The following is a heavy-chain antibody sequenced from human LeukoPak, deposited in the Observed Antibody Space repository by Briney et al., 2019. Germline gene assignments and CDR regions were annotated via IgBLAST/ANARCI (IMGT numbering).Heavy chain of an antibody. V-gene: IGHV4-39*07. D-gene: IGHD3-10*01. Sequence: SETLPLTCTVSGGSISSSSYYWGWIRQPPGKGLEWIGSIYYSGSTYYNPSLKSRVTISVDTSKNQFSLKLSSVTAADTAVYYCARGGHYYGSGSPDWFDPWGQGTLVTVSS. CDR1: GGSISSSSYY. CDR2: IYYSGST. CDR3: ARGGHYYGSGSPDWFDP. J-gene: IGHJ5*02.